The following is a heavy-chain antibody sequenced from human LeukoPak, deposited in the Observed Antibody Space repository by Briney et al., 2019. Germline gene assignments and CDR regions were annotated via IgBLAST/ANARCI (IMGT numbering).Heavy chain of an antibody. D-gene: IGHD6-13*01. CDR3: ARDIWYSSSWFDP. V-gene: IGHV3-11*01. Sequence: GGSLRLSCAASGFTFSDYYMSWIRQAPGKGLEWVSYISSSGSTIYYADSVKGRFTISRDNAKNSLYLQMNSLRAEDTAVYYCARDIWYSSSWFDPWGQGTLVTVSS. CDR1: GFTFSDYY. J-gene: IGHJ5*02. CDR2: ISSSGSTI.